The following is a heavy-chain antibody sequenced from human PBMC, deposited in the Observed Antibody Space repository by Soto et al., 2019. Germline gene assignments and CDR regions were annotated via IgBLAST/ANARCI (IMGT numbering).Heavy chain of an antibody. CDR1: GYTFTSYA. J-gene: IGHJ4*02. CDR2: INAGNGNT. Sequence: QVQLVQSGAEVKKPGASVKVSCKASGYTFTSYAMHWVRQAPGQRLEWMGWINAGNGNTKYSQKFQGRVTITRDTSASTAYMELSSLRSEDTAVYYCARDGALYDSSAYYFLYWGQGTLVAVSS. V-gene: IGHV1-3*01. D-gene: IGHD3-22*01. CDR3: ARDGALYDSSAYYFLY.